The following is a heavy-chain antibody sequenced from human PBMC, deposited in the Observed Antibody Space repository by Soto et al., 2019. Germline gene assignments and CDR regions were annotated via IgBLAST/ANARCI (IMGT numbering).Heavy chain of an antibody. CDR3: ARGRCSGGSCYFGY. D-gene: IGHD2-15*01. Sequence: ASVKVSCKASGYTFNCYYMHWVRQAPGQGLEWMGWINPNSGGTNYAQKFQGWVTMTRDTSISTAYMELSRLRSDDTAVYYCARGRCSGGSCYFGYWGQGTLVTVSS. CDR2: INPNSGGT. J-gene: IGHJ4*02. V-gene: IGHV1-2*04. CDR1: GYTFNCYY.